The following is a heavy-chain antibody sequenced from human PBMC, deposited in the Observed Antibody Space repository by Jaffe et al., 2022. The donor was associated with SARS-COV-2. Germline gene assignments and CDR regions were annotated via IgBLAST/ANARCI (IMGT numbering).Heavy chain of an antibody. V-gene: IGHV3-9*01. CDR3: AKGNYYDSSGQAFDI. Sequence: EVQLVESGGGLVQPGRSLRLSCAASGFTFDDYAMHWVRQAPGKGLEWVSGISWNSGSIGYADSVKGRFTISRDNAKNSLYLQMNSLRAEDTALYYCAKGNYYDSSGQAFDIWGQGTMVTVSS. CDR1: GFTFDDYA. CDR2: ISWNSGSI. J-gene: IGHJ3*02. D-gene: IGHD3-22*01.